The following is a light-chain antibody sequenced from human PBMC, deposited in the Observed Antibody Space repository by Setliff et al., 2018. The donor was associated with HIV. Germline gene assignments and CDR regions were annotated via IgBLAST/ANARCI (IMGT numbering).Light chain of an antibody. J-gene: IGLJ2*01. V-gene: IGLV3-10*01. Sequence: SYELTQPPSVSVSPGQTARITCSGDALSKKYGFWYPQKSGQAPVLVIYDDNKRPSGIPERFSGSSSGTMVTLTISGAQVEDEADYSCYSTDTNGNPVFGGGTKVTVL. CDR3: YSTDTNGNPV. CDR1: ALSKKY. CDR2: DDN.